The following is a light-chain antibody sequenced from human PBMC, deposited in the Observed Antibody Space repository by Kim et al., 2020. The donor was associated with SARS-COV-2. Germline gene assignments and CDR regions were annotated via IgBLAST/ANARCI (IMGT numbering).Light chain of an antibody. CDR2: KNN. V-gene: IGLV1-47*01. CDR3: AAWDDSLSGWL. J-gene: IGLJ3*02. CDR1: SSNIGSNY. Sequence: GQLVTISCSGSSSNIGSNYVYWYQQLPGTAPKLLIYKNNQRPSGVPDRFSGSKSGTSASLAISGLRSEDEADYYCAAWDDSLSGWLFGGGTQLTVL.